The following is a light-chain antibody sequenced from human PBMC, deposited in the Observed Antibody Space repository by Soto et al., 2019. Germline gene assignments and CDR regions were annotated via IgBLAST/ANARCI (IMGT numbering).Light chain of an antibody. V-gene: IGKV3-20*01. CDR2: GAS. CDR1: RSVSNNY. CDR3: QQYGSSPPT. Sequence: EIVLTQSPGTLSLSPGERATLSCRASRSVSNNYVAWYQRKPGQAPRLLIYGASSRATDIPRRFSGSGSAPDFTLTITRLEPEDFAVYYCQQYGSSPPTFGQGTKVESK. J-gene: IGKJ1*01.